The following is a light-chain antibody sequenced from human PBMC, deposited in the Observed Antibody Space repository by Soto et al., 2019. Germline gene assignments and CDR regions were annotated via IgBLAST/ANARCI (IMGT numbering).Light chain of an antibody. CDR2: GAS. CDR3: RHYGTTPWT. Sequence: ETVLTQSPGTLSLSPGERVTLSCRASQSVCSRCFAWYQQKPGQSPRLLIYGASTRATGIPDRFSGSGSGTDFTLTISRLEPEDFAVYYCRHYGTTPWTFGQGTKVGIK. CDR1: QSVCSRC. V-gene: IGKV3-20*01. J-gene: IGKJ1*01.